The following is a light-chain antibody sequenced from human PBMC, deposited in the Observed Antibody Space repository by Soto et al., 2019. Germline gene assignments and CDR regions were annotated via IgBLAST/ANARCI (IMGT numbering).Light chain of an antibody. J-gene: IGLJ2*01. CDR2: TNN. CDR3: AAWDDSLNGVV. CDR1: ISNIGGNT. V-gene: IGLV1-44*01. Sequence: QSVLTQPPSASGTPGQRVTISCSGSISNIGGNTVNWYQQLPGTAPKLLMYTNNQRPSGVPDRFSGSKSGTSASLAISGLQSEDEADCYCAAWDDSLNGVVFGGGTKLT.